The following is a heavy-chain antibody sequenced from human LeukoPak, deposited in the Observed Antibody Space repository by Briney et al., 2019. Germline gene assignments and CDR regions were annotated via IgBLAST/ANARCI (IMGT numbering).Heavy chain of an antibody. J-gene: IGHJ4*02. CDR1: GYSFTSYW. CDR2: IYPGDSDT. Sequence: PGESLKISCKGSGYSFTSYWIGWVRQMPGKGLEWMGIIYPGDSDTRYSPSFQGQVTISADKSISTAYLQWSSLKASDTAMYYCARCPFRIVGATTIDYWGQGTLVTVSS. V-gene: IGHV5-51*01. CDR3: ARCPFRIVGATTIDY. D-gene: IGHD1-26*01.